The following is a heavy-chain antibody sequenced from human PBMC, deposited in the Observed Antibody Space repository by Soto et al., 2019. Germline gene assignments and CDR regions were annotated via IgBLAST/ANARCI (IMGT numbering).Heavy chain of an antibody. D-gene: IGHD5-12*01. J-gene: IGHJ3*02. V-gene: IGHV1-8*01. CDR3: ASRIVATPYPDAFDI. CDR2: MNPNSGNT. Sequence: ASVKVSCKASGYTFTSYDINWVRQATGQGLEWMGWMNPNSGNTGYAQKFQGRVTMTRNTSISTAYMELSSLRSEDTAVYYCASRIVATPYPDAFDIWGQGTMVTVPS. CDR1: GYTFTSYD.